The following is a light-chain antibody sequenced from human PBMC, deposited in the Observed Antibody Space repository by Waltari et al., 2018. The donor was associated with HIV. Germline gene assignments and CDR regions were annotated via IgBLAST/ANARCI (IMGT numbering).Light chain of an antibody. J-gene: IGKJ1*01. CDR2: WAS. CDR1: PSVLYSSNNKNY. Sequence: IVMTQSPDSLAVSLGERATINCKSSPSVLYSSNNKNYLAWYQQKPGQPPKLLIYWASARESGVPDRFSGSGSGTDFTLTISSLQAEDVALYYCQQYYSTPRTFGQGTKVEVK. V-gene: IGKV4-1*01. CDR3: QQYYSTPRT.